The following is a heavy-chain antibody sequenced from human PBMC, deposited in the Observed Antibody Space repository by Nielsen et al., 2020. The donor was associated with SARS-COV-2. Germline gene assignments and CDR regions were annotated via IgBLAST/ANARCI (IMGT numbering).Heavy chain of an antibody. CDR3: ARITPSSGWDY. CDR2: INAGNGNT. V-gene: IGHV1-3*01. D-gene: IGHD6-19*01. CDR1: GYTFTSFA. Sequence: ASVKVSCKTSGYTFTSFAIHWVRQAPGQSLEWMGWINAGNGNTNYAQKLQGRVTMTTDTSTSTAYMELRSLSSEDTAVYYCARITPSSGWDYWGQGTLVTVSS. J-gene: IGHJ4*02.